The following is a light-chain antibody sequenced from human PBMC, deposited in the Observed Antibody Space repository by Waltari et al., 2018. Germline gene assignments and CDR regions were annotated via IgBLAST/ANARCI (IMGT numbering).Light chain of an antibody. J-gene: IGKJ4*01. CDR2: AAS. CDR3: QQLKSYPIT. Sequence: TQLTQSPSSLAASVGDRVTISCRTSQGILRYLPWSQPKPGKAPQLLIYAASTLPSGVPSRFSGSGSGMDFNITISNLQPEDFATYYCQQLKSYPITFGGGTKVEIK. V-gene: IGKV1-9*01. CDR1: QGILRY.